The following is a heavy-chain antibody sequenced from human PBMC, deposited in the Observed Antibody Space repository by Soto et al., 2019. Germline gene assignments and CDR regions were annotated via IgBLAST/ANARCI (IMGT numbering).Heavy chain of an antibody. V-gene: IGHV4-39*01. Sequence: QLQLQESGPGLVKPSETLSLTCTVSGASIRSGAYWGWIRQPPGKGLEWIGSIYSIGNTYYNPSLKSGGPISRDTSENQFSLNLISVTAADPAVYYCRRSSRYSTDVWGQGITVTVSS. J-gene: IGHJ6*02. D-gene: IGHD6-19*01. CDR1: GASIRSGAY. CDR2: IYSIGNT. CDR3: RRSSRYSTDV.